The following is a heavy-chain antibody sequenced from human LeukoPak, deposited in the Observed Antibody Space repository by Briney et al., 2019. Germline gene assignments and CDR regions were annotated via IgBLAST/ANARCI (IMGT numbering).Heavy chain of an antibody. CDR2: INHSGST. J-gene: IGHJ4*02. CDR3: ARVDYGDYSKDFDY. Sequence: PSETLSLTCAVYGESFSGYYWSWIRQPPGKGLEWIGEINHSGSTNYNPSLKSRVTISVDTSKNQFSLKLRSVTAADTAVYYCARVDYGDYSKDFDYWGQGSLVTVSS. D-gene: IGHD4-17*01. CDR1: GESFSGYY. V-gene: IGHV4-34*01.